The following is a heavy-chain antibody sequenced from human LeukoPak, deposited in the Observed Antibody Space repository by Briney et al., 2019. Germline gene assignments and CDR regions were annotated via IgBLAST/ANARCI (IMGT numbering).Heavy chain of an antibody. CDR2: INPSGSSA. CDR1: GYTFTGYY. Sequence: ASVKVSCKASGYTFTGYYMHWVRQAPGQGLEWMGFINPSGSSAAYAQKFQGRLTMTRDMFTSTDYMELTSLTSDDTAVYYCARDNSVGETAWWFDPWGQGTLVTVSS. V-gene: IGHV1-46*01. D-gene: IGHD1-26*01. J-gene: IGHJ5*02. CDR3: ARDNSVGETAWWFDP.